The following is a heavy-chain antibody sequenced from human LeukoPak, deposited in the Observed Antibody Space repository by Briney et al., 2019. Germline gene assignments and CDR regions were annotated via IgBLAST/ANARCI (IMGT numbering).Heavy chain of an antibody. CDR1: GGSFSGGRYY. Sequence: SETLSLTCTVSGGSFSGGRYYWRWIRQPPGKGLEWIAYIYYSGSTYYNPSLKSRVTISVDTSKNQFSLKLSSVTAADTAVYYCARFPLGYCSSTSCSDAFDIWGQGTMVTVSS. V-gene: IGHV4-30-4*08. J-gene: IGHJ3*02. CDR2: IYYSGST. CDR3: ARFPLGYCSSTSCSDAFDI. D-gene: IGHD2-2*01.